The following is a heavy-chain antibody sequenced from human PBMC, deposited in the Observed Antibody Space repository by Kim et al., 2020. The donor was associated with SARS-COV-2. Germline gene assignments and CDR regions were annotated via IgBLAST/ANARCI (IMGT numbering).Heavy chain of an antibody. V-gene: IGHV3-11*01. CDR3: ARALLWFGELFGGYV. D-gene: IGHD3-10*01. Sequence: DSVKGRFTISRDNAKNSLYLQMNSLRAEDTAVYYCARALLWFGELFGGYVWGQGTTVTVSS. J-gene: IGHJ6*02.